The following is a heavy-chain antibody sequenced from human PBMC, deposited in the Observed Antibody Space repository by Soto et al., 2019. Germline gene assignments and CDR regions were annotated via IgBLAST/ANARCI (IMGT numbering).Heavy chain of an antibody. J-gene: IGHJ4*02. CDR2: VSNDGGFT. D-gene: IGHD6-19*01. V-gene: IGHV3-74*01. CDR1: GFTFSDYW. Sequence: GGSLRLSCVASGFTFSDYWIHWVRQAPGKELVWVSRVSNDGGFTIYADSVKGRFTISRDNAKNTVYLQMNSLRAEDTAVYYCARVGRGWFFYDYWGQGNLVTVSS. CDR3: ARVGRGWFFYDY.